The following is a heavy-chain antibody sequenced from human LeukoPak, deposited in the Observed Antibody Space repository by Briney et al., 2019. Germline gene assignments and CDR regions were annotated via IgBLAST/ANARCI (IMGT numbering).Heavy chain of an antibody. J-gene: IGHJ4*02. CDR1: GGSISSSTYY. CDR2: IFYSGTT. Sequence: SETLSLTCTVSGGSISSSTYYWGWIRQPPGKGLEWIGSIFYSGTTYYNPSLKSRVTISVDTSRSQFSLKLSSVTAADTAVYFCARDRDGHNIVYFDYWGQGTLVTVSS. CDR3: ARDRDGHNIVYFDY. V-gene: IGHV4-39*02. D-gene: IGHD3-22*01.